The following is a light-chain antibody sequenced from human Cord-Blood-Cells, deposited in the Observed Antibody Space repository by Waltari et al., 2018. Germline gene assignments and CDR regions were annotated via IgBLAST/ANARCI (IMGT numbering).Light chain of an antibody. Sequence: DIQMTQSPSSLSASVGDRVTITCRASQSISSYLNWYQQKPGKAPKLLIYAASSLQSGCPSRFSGSGSGTDFTLTISSLQPEDFATYYCQQSYSTPRTFGGGTKVEIK. CDR2: AAS. V-gene: IGKV1-39*01. CDR3: QQSYSTPRT. J-gene: IGKJ4*01. CDR1: QSISSY.